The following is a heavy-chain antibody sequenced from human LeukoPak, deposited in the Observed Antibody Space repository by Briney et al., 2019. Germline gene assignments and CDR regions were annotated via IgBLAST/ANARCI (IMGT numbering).Heavy chain of an antibody. CDR1: GGSISSYY. V-gene: IGHV4-59*01. Sequence: SETLSLTCTVSGGSISSYYWSWIRQPPGKGLEWIGYIYYSGSTNYNPSLKSRVTISVDTSKNQFSLKLSSVTAADTAVYYCARVGGKSNWNDEWNWFDPWGQGTLVTVSS. J-gene: IGHJ5*02. CDR2: IYYSGST. D-gene: IGHD1-20*01. CDR3: ARVGGKSNWNDEWNWFDP.